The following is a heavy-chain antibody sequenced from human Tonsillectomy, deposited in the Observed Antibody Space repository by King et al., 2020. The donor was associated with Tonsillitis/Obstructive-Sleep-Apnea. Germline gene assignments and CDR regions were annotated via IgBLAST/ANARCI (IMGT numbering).Heavy chain of an antibody. V-gene: IGHV4-34*01. CDR2: INHSGST. D-gene: IGHD3-3*01. Sequence: VQLQQWGAGLLKPSETLSLTCAVYGGSFSGYYWSWIRQPPGKGLEWIGEINHSGSTNYNPSLKSRVTISVVTSKNQFSLKLSSVTAADTAVYYCARGYYDFWSGYYTSKTSNNWFDPWGQGTLVTVSS. CDR1: GGSFSGYY. J-gene: IGHJ5*02. CDR3: ARGYYDFWSGYYTSKTSNNWFDP.